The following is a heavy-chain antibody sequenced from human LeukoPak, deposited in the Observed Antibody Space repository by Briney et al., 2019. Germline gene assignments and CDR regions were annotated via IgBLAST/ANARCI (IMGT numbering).Heavy chain of an antibody. CDR3: AKDRATDYGSGKVDAFDI. Sequence: PGGSLRLSCAASGFIFTSYDMSWVRQAPGKGLEWVSALSGSDGRSYYADSVKGRFTISRDNFKNTLYLEMNGLRVEDTAIYYCAKDRATDYGSGKVDAFDIWGQGTMVTVSS. J-gene: IGHJ3*02. D-gene: IGHD3-10*01. V-gene: IGHV3-23*01. CDR2: LSGSDGRS. CDR1: GFIFTSYD.